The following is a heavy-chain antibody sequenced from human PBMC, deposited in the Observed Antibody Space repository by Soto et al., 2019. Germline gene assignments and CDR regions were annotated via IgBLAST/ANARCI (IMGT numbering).Heavy chain of an antibody. CDR1: GYTFTSYD. CDR3: ARADQQWLVVGGNHPVDY. J-gene: IGHJ4*02. V-gene: IGHV1-8*01. D-gene: IGHD6-19*01. Sequence: ASVKVSCKASGYTFTSYDINWVRQATGQGLEWMGWMNPNSGNTGYAQKFQGRVTMTRNTSISTAYMELSSLRSEDTAVYYCARADQQWLVVGGNHPVDYWGQGTLVTVSS. CDR2: MNPNSGNT.